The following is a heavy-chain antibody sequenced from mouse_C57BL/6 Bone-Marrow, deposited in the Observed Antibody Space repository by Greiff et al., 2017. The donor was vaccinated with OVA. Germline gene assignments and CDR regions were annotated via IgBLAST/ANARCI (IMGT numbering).Heavy chain of an antibody. CDR3: ARLRRPFFDY. CDR1: GYTFTSYW. CDR2: IDPSDSYT. Sequence: VQLQQPGAELVMPGASVKLSCKASGYTFTSYWMHWVKQRPGQGLEWIGEIDPSDSYTNYNQKFKAKSTLTVDKSSSTAYMQLSSLTSEDSAVYYCARLRRPFFDYWGQGTTLTVSS. V-gene: IGHV1-69*01. J-gene: IGHJ2*01.